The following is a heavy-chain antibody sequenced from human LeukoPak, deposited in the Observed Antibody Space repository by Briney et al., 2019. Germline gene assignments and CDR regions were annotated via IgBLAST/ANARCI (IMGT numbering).Heavy chain of an antibody. CDR3: ARNYYDSSGYYPYYFDY. J-gene: IGHJ4*02. D-gene: IGHD3-22*01. CDR1: GFTFSSYA. Sequence: GRSLRLSCAASGFTFSSYAMHWVRQAPGKGLEWVAVISYDGSNKYYADSVKGRFTISRDNSKNTLYLQMNSLRAEDTAVYYCARNYYDSSGYYPYYFDYWGQGTLVTVSS. CDR2: ISYDGSNK. V-gene: IGHV3-30-3*01.